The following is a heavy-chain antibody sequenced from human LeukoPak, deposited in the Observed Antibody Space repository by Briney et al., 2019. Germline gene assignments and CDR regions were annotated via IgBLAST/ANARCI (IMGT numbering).Heavy chain of an antibody. Sequence: PGGSLRLSSAASGFTFSSYSMNWVRQAPGKGLEWVAVIWHDGNYKYYADSVKGRFTISRDNSKNTLYLQMNSLRAEDTAVYYCARDGRDDDITYYFDYWGQGTLVTVSS. CDR2: IWHDGNYK. J-gene: IGHJ4*02. V-gene: IGHV3-33*08. D-gene: IGHD2-15*01. CDR1: GFTFSSYS. CDR3: ARDGRDDDITYYFDY.